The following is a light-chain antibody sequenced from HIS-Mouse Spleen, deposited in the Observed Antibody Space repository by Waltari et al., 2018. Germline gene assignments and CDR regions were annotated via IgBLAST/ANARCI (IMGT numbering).Light chain of an antibody. J-gene: IGLJ2*01. V-gene: IGLV3-25*03. CDR3: QSADSSGTYSVV. Sequence: SYELTQPPSVSVSPGQTARITCSGDAFPKQYAYWFQQKPGQAPVLVLDKDSERPSGRPGRFSGSSSGTTGTLTISGVQAEDEADYYCQSADSSGTYSVVFGGGTKLTVL. CDR2: KDS. CDR1: AFPKQY.